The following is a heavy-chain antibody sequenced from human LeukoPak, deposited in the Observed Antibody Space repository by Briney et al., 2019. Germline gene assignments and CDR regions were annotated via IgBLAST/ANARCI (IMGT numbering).Heavy chain of an antibody. CDR1: ADSISSYC. CDR3: ARGVPISSAWYYFYS. Sequence: SETLSLTCTVSADSISSYCLSWIRQPAGKRLEWIGRVYISGSINYNPSLKSRVTMSLDTSKNQFSLKLTSVTAADTAVYYCARGVPISSAWYYFYSWGQGTLFTVSS. D-gene: IGHD6-19*01. J-gene: IGHJ4*02. V-gene: IGHV4-4*07. CDR2: VYISGSI.